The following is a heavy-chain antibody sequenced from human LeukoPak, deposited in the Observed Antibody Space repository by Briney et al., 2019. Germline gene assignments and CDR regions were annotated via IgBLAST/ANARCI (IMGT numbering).Heavy chain of an antibody. J-gene: IGHJ4*02. V-gene: IGHV1-18*01. CDR1: GYTFTSYG. Sequence: ASVKVSCKASGYTFTSYGISWVRQAPGQGLEWMGWISAYNGNTNYAQKLQGRVTMTTDTSTSTAYMELRSLRSDDTAVYYCARADDPGIAVAGIGYWGQGTLVTVSS. CDR3: ARADDPGIAVAGIGY. D-gene: IGHD6-19*01. CDR2: ISAYNGNT.